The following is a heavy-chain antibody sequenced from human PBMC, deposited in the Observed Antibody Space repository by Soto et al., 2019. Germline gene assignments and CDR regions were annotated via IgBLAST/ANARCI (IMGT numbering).Heavy chain of an antibody. J-gene: IGHJ4*02. V-gene: IGHV1-3*04. CDR3: ARQQRGEYDFDY. Sequence: QVQLVQSGAEVKKPGASVKVSCKASGYVFTRNAMHWVRQAPGQRLEWMGWINNENGNIKYSQNFQGRVTITWDTSASTTYMELSGLRSEDTAVYFCARQQRGEYDFDYWGQGTLVTVSS. CDR1: GYVFTRNA. D-gene: IGHD6-13*01. CDR2: INNENGNI.